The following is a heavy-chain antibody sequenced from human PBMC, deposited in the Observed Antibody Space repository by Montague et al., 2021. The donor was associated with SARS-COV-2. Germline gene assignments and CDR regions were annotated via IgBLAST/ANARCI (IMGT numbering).Heavy chain of an antibody. Sequence: SETLSLTCSVSGGSVNSGKYYWTWIRQPPGKGLEWIGYIYDSGTSNYGPSLKRRVTMSLDRAKNQFSLNLRSLTAADTAVYYCARGNISTWFFNCFDPWGQGVLVTVSS. CDR2: IYDSGTS. J-gene: IGHJ5*02. D-gene: IGHD6-13*01. CDR1: GGSVNSGKYY. V-gene: IGHV4-61*01. CDR3: ARGNISTWFFNCFDP.